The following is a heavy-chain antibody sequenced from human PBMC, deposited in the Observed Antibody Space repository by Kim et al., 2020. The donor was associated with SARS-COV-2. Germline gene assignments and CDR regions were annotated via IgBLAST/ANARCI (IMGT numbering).Heavy chain of an antibody. Sequence: GGSLRLSCAASGFTFSSYWMHWVRQAPGKGLVWVSRINSDGSSTSYADSVKGRFTISRDNAKNTLYLQMNSLRAEDTAVYYCARGPQSSSWYNWYYGMDVWGQGTTVTVSS. CDR1: GFTFSSYW. CDR3: ARGPQSSSWYNWYYGMDV. V-gene: IGHV3-74*01. CDR2: INSDGSST. D-gene: IGHD6-13*01. J-gene: IGHJ6*02.